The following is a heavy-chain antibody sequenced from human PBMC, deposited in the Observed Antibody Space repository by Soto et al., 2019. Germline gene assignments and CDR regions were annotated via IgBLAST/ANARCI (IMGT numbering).Heavy chain of an antibody. D-gene: IGHD3-9*01. J-gene: IGHJ4*02. V-gene: IGHV3-30-3*01. CDR2: ISYDGSNK. CDR3: ARDNDITKLDY. Sequence: QSGGSLRLSCAASGFTFSSYAMHWVRQAPGKGLEWVAVISYDGSNKYYADSVKGRFTISRDNSKNTLYLQMNSLRAEDTAVYYCARDNDITKLDYWGQGTLVTVSS. CDR1: GFTFSSYA.